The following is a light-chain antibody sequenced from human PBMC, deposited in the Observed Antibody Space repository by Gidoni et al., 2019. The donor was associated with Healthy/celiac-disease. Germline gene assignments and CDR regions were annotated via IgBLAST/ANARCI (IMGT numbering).Light chain of an antibody. CDR3: QQRSNWPLMVT. V-gene: IGKV3-11*01. CDR1: QSVSSY. J-gene: IGKJ4*01. Sequence: EIVLTQSPATLSLSPGERATLSCRASQSVSSYLAWDQQKPGQAPRLLIYDASNRATGIPARFSGSGSGTDFTLTISSLEPEDFAVYYCQQRSNWPLMVTFGGGTKVEIK. CDR2: DAS.